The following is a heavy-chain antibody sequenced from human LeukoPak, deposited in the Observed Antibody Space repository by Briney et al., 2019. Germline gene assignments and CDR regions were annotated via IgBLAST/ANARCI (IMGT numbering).Heavy chain of an antibody. Sequence: GGSLRLSCAASGFTFSSYEMNWVRQAPGKGLEWVSYISSSGSTIYYADSVKGRFTISRDNAKNSLYLQMNSLKASDTAMYYCARQSSTAYYDSSGLPYDAFDIWGQGTMVTVSS. CDR2: ISSSGSTI. V-gene: IGHV3-48*03. CDR1: GFTFSSYE. D-gene: IGHD3-22*01. CDR3: ARQSSTAYYDSSGLPYDAFDI. J-gene: IGHJ3*02.